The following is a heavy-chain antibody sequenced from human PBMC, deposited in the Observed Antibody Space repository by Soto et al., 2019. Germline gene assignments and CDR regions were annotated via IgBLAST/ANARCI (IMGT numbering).Heavy chain of an antibody. CDR1: GFTFSSYS. CDR3: AALYGSGSPDDAFDI. D-gene: IGHD3-10*01. CDR2: ISSSSTI. J-gene: IGHJ3*02. Sequence: GGSLRLSCAASGFTFSSYSMNWVRQAPGKGLEWVSYISSSSTIYYADSVKGRFTISRDNAKNSLYLQMNSLRAEDTAVYYCAALYGSGSPDDAFDIWGQGTMVTVSS. V-gene: IGHV3-48*01.